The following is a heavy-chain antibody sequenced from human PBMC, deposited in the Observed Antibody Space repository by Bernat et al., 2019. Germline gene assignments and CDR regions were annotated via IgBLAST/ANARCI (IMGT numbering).Heavy chain of an antibody. CDR1: GFTVSRNY. CDR2: IYSGCST. Sequence: EVQLVESGGGLVQPGGSLRLSCAASGFTVSRNYMSWVRQAPGKGLEWVSVIYSGCSTYYAEAVKSRFTITRDNSKNTLCLQMNGLRAEDTAVYYCARGRAAVAGTDYWGQGTLVTVSS. V-gene: IGHV3-66*01. D-gene: IGHD6-19*01. J-gene: IGHJ4*02. CDR3: ARGRAAVAGTDY.